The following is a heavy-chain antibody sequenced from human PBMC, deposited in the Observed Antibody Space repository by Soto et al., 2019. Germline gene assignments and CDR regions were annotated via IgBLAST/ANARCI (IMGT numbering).Heavy chain of an antibody. J-gene: IGHJ3*02. D-gene: IGHD3-10*01. CDR1: GGTFSSYT. V-gene: IGHV1-69*02. CDR3: ASLWFGELFGLDSEEGAFEI. CDR2: IIPILGIA. Sequence: ASVKVSCKASGGTFSSYTISWVRQAPGQGLEWMGRIIPILGIANYAQKFQGRVTITADKSTSTAYMELSSLRSEDTAVYYCASLWFGELFGLDSEEGAFEIWGQGTMVTGSS.